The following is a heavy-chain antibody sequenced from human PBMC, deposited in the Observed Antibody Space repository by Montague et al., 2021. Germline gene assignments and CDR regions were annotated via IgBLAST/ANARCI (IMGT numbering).Heavy chain of an antibody. CDR2: IYSSGST. J-gene: IGHJ5*02. CDR1: GGSISRSSYY. Sequence: SETQSLTCTVSGGSISRSSYYWGWIRQPPGKGLEWIGSIYSSGSTYYNPSLKSRVTISADTSKNQFSLKLSSVTAADTAVYYCTRPGGYCTNDTCYFWFAPWGQGILVTVSS. CDR3: TRPGGYCTNDTCYFWFAP. V-gene: IGHV4-39*01. D-gene: IGHD2-8*01.